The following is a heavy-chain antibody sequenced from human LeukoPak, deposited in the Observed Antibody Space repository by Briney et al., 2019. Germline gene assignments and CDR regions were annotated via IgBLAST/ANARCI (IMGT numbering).Heavy chain of an antibody. CDR2: ISGSGGST. CDR1: GFTFSSYA. Sequence: PGGSLRLSCAASGFTFSSYAMNWVRQAPGKGLEWVSAISGSGGSTYYADSVKGRFTISRDNSKNTLYLQMNSLRAEDTAVYFCAKVGCSGGSCYSYFDYRGQGTLVTVSS. CDR3: AKVGCSGGSCYSYFDY. J-gene: IGHJ4*02. D-gene: IGHD2-15*01. V-gene: IGHV3-23*01.